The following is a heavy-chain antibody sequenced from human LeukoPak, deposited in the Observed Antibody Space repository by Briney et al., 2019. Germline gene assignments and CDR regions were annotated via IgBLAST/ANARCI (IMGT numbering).Heavy chain of an antibody. CDR2: IIPIFGTA. CDR3: ARVGGSGSKGYFDY. V-gene: IGHV1-69*06. J-gene: IGHJ4*02. D-gene: IGHD3-10*01. CDR1: GGTFSSYA. Sequence: SVKVSCKASGGTFSSYAISWVRQAPGQGLEWMGGIIPIFGTANYAQKFQGRVTITADKSTSTAYMELSSLRSEDTAVYYCARVGGSGSKGYFDYWGQGTLVTVSS.